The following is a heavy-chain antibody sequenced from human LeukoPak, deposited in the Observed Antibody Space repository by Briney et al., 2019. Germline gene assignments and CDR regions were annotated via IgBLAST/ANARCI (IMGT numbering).Heavy chain of an antibody. CDR1: GFTVSSNY. V-gene: IGHV3-53*01. CDR3: AREYNGARHYYYYYYGMDV. CDR2: IYSGGST. D-gene: IGHD5-12*01. Sequence: PGGSLRLSCAASGFTVSSNYMSWVRQAPGKGLEWVSVIYSGGSTYYADSVKGRFTISRDNSKNTLYLQMNSLRAEDTAVYYCAREYNGARHYYYYYYGMDVWGQGTTVTVSS. J-gene: IGHJ6*02.